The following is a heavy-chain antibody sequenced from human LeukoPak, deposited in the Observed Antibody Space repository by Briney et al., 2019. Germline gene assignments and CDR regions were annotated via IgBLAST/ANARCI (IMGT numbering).Heavy chain of an antibody. D-gene: IGHD6-19*01. J-gene: IGHJ6*02. Sequence: RASETLSLTCSVYGGSSSGYYWSWIRQPPRKGLECIGEINQSGSTNYNPSLKSRVTISVDTSKNQFSLKLSSVTAADTAVYYCARFKAVAGSTHSYYYYGMDVWGQGTTVTVSS. CDR2: INQSGST. V-gene: IGHV4-34*01. CDR3: ARFKAVAGSTHSYYYYGMDV. CDR1: GGSSSGYY.